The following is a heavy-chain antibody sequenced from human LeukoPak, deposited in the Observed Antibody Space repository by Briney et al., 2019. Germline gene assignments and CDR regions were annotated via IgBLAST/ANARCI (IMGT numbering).Heavy chain of an antibody. Sequence: GGSLRLSCAASGFTFSSYSMNWVRQAPGKGLEWVSYISSSSSTIYYADSVKGRFTISRDNAKNSLYLQMNSLRAEDTAVYYCARAPIVGATEYFQHWGQGTLVTVSS. CDR3: ARAPIVGATEYFQH. CDR2: ISSSSSTI. D-gene: IGHD1-26*01. V-gene: IGHV3-48*04. J-gene: IGHJ1*01. CDR1: GFTFSSYS.